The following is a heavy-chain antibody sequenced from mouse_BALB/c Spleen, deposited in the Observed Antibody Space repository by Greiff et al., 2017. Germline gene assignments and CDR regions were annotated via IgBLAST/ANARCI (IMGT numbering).Heavy chain of an antibody. CDR2: ISTYYGNT. J-gene: IGHJ4*01. CDR1: SYTFTDYA. Sequence: VQLQQSGPELVRPGVSVKISCKGSSYTFTDYAMHWVKQSHAKSLEWIGVISTYYGNTNYNQKFKGKATMTVDKSSSTAYMELARLTSEDSAVYYCARSHGLYAMDYWGQGTSVTVSS. CDR3: ARSHGLYAMDY. V-gene: IGHV1-67*01. D-gene: IGHD1-2*01.